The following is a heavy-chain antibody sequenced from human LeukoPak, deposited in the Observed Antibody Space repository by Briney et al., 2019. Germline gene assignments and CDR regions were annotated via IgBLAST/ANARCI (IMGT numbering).Heavy chain of an antibody. D-gene: IGHD1-26*01. CDR2: INPSGGST. Sequence: ASVKVSCTASGYTFTSYYMHWVRQAPGQGLEWMGIINPSGGSTSYAQKFQGRVTMTRDMSTSTVYMELSSLRSEDTAVYYCATSSYRPVGATDYWGQGTLVTVSS. CDR1: GYTFTSYY. CDR3: ATSSYRPVGATDY. V-gene: IGHV1-46*01. J-gene: IGHJ4*02.